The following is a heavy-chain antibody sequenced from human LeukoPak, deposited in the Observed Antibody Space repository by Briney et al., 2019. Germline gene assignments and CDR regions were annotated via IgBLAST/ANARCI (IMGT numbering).Heavy chain of an antibody. D-gene: IGHD1-26*01. CDR3: ARGMGSPDY. Sequence: SETLSLTCTVSGGPISSFYWSWIRQPPGKGLEWIGYIYYSGSTNYNPSLKSRVTISLDTSKNQFSLRLSSMTAADTAVYYCARGMGSPDYWGQGTLVTVSS. CDR2: IYYSGST. CDR1: GGPISSFY. J-gene: IGHJ4*02. V-gene: IGHV4-59*01.